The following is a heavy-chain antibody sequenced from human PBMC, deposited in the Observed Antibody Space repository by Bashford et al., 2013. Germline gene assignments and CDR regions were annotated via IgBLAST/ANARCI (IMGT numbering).Heavy chain of an antibody. D-gene: IGHD6-19*01. CDR3: ARTTGWYRVMGAYYYAMDV. CDR2: IYWNDDK. CDR1: GFSLTTSGVG. J-gene: IGHJ6*02. V-gene: IGHV2-5*01. Sequence: SGPTLVKPTQTLTLTCTFSGFSLTTSGVGVGWIRQPPGKALEWLALIYWNDDKRYSPSLRNSLTITKDTSKNQVVLTMTNMDPVDTATYYCARTTGWYRVMGAYYYAMDVWGQGTTVTVSS.